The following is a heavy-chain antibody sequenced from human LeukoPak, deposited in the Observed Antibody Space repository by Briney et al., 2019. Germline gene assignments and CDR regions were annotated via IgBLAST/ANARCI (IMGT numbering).Heavy chain of an antibody. CDR3: AREYDFWSGDFDY. CDR2: INPNSGDT. CDR1: GYTFTGYY. D-gene: IGHD3-3*01. V-gene: IGHV1-2*02. Sequence: VASVEVSCKAFGYTFTGYYMHWVRQAPGQGLEWMGWINPNSGDTNYAQKFQGRVTMTRDTSISTAYMELSRLRSDDTAVYYCAREYDFWSGDFDYWGQGTLVTVSS. J-gene: IGHJ4*02.